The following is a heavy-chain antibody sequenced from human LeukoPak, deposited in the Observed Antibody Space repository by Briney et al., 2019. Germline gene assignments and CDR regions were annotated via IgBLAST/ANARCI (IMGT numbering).Heavy chain of an antibody. CDR3: ARVRGDYDILTGYYYYYIDV. CDR2: IYYSGST. Sequence: SETLSLTCTVSGGSISSHYWSWIRQPPGKGLEWIGYIYYSGSTNYNPSLKSRVTISVDTSKNQFSLKLSSVTAADTAVYYCARVRGDYDILTGYYYYYIDVWGKGTTVTVSS. V-gene: IGHV4-59*11. D-gene: IGHD3-9*01. CDR1: GGSISSHY. J-gene: IGHJ6*03.